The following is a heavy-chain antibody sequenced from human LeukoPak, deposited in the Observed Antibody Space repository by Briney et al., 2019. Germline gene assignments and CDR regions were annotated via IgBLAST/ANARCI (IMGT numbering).Heavy chain of an antibody. J-gene: IGHJ2*01. Sequence: GESLKIPCKGSGYSFTSYWIGWVRQMPGKGLEWMGIIYPGDSDTRYSPSFQGQVTISADKSINTAFVQWSSLKASDTAIYYCARRTPEYTNRWYFDLWGRGTLVTVSS. V-gene: IGHV5-51*01. CDR1: GYSFTSYW. CDR2: IYPGDSDT. CDR3: ARRTPEYTNRWYFDL. D-gene: IGHD6-6*01.